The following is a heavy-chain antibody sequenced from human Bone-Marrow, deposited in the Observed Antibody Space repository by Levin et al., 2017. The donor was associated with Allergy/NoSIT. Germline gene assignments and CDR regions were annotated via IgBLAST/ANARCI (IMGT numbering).Heavy chain of an antibody. CDR3: ARGQKVGNTGRYFDR. Sequence: GESLKISCAASGFTVSSHYMTWVRQAPGKGLEWVSLIYGDGYTYYADSVKDRFTISRDTSKNILYLQMNSLRGDDTAVYYCARGQKVGNTGRYFDRWGRGTLVTVS. V-gene: IGHV3-66*01. CDR1: GFTVSSHY. CDR2: IYGDGYT. D-gene: IGHD1-26*01. J-gene: IGHJ2*01.